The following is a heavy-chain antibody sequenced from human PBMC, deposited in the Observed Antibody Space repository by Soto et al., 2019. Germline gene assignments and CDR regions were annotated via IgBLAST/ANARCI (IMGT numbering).Heavy chain of an antibody. CDR1: GFVFSNYG. CDR3: ARRTAVRNFDY. J-gene: IGHJ4*02. D-gene: IGHD6-19*01. Sequence: EVQLLESGGGLVQPGGSLRLSCAASGFVFSNYGMTWVRQAPGKGLEWVSTVSENGDYTSSADSVKGRFTISRDNSKNTLYVQMNSLRAEDTAVYYCARRTAVRNFDYWGQGTLVTVSS. V-gene: IGHV3-23*01. CDR2: VSENGDYT.